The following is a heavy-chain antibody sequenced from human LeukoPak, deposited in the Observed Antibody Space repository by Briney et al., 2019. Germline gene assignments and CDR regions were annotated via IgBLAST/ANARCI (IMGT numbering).Heavy chain of an antibody. V-gene: IGHV3-30*04. CDR2: ISYDGSNK. D-gene: IGHD2-15*01. Sequence: GGSLRLSCAASGFTFSSYAMHWVRQAPGKGLEWVAVISYDGSNKYYADSVKGRFTISRDNSKNTLYLQMNSLRAEDTAVYYCARDGDYCSGGSYLSYYYYYYMDVWGKGTTVTVSS. CDR3: ARDGDYCSGGSYLSYYYYYYMDV. J-gene: IGHJ6*03. CDR1: GFTFSSYA.